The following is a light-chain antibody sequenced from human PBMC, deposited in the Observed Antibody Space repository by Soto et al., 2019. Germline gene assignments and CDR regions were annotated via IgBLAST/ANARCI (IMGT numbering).Light chain of an antibody. J-gene: IGLJ2*01. V-gene: IGLV2-14*01. Sequence: QSVLTQPASVSGSPGQSITISCTGTSSDVGGYNYVSWYQQHPGKAPKLMIYDVSNRPSGVSNHFSGSKSGNTASLTISGLQAEDKADYYCSSYTTSSPHVVFGGGTKLTVL. CDR3: SSYTTSSPHVV. CDR1: SSDVGGYNY. CDR2: DVS.